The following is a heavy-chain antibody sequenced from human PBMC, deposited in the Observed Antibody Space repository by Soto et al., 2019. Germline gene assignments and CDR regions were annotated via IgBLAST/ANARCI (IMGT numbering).Heavy chain of an antibody. CDR2: IYTSGST. Sequence: PSETLSLTCTVSGGSISSYYWSWIRQPAGKGLEWIGRIYTSGSTNYNPSLKSRVTMSVDTSKNQFSLKLSSVTAADTAVYYCGGDFRVYDVWRGYYTWERGVKSYFGLDVWGQGNTVA. CDR1: GGSISSYY. V-gene: IGHV4-4*07. CDR3: GGDFRVYDVWRGYYTWERGVKSYFGLDV. D-gene: IGHD3-3*01. J-gene: IGHJ6*01.